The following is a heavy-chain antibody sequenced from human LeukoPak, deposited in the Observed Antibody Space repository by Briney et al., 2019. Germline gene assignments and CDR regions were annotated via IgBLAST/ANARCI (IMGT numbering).Heavy chain of an antibody. Sequence: PGGSLRLSCAAAGFPFSDRYMSWIRQPPGKGLEWIGSIYYSGSTYYNPSLKSRVTISLDTSKNQFSLNLISVTAADTAVYYCARRGYQPPHYYVDVWGKGTAVTVSS. D-gene: IGHD2-2*01. CDR2: IYYSGST. J-gene: IGHJ6*03. V-gene: IGHV4-38-2*01. CDR3: ARRGYQPPHYYVDV. CDR1: GFPFSDRY.